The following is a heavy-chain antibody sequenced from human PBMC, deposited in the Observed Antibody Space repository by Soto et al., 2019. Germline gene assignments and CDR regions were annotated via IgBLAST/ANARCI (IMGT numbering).Heavy chain of an antibody. CDR1: GYSFIDYF. Sequence: QVQLEQSGAEVKRPGASVKVSCKASGYSFIDYFLHWVRQAPGQGLEWLGWINPNTCATHFAQKFQCWVTMTMDTSISTAYMELSRLTSDDTSVDYCVRSTGDFRYGMDVWGQGTTVTVSS. D-gene: IGHD2-21*02. V-gene: IGHV1-2*04. CDR2: INPNTCAT. CDR3: VRSTGDFRYGMDV. J-gene: IGHJ6*02.